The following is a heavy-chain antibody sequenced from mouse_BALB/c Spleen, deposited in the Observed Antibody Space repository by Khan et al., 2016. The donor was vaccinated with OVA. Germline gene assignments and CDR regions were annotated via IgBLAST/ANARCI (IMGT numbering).Heavy chain of an antibody. D-gene: IGHD1-1*01. V-gene: IGHV1S81*02. CDR2: TNPTNGRT. Sequence: QVQLQQSGAELVKAGASVKMSCKASGYTFTSYWMHWVKQRLGQGLEWFAETNPTNGRTDYNEKFKSKATLTVDKSSSTAYMLLSSPTFEDSAVXYCARNKKIVATYFDYWGQGTTLTVSS. CDR1: GYTFTSYW. CDR3: ARNKKIVATYFDY. J-gene: IGHJ2*01.